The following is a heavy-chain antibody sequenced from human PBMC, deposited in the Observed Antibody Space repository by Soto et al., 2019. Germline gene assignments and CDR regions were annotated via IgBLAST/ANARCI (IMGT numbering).Heavy chain of an antibody. D-gene: IGHD1-26*01. J-gene: IGHJ6*02. CDR3: ARESIVGAPTFYYYYGMDV. CDR1: GYTFTSYG. Sequence: QVPLVQSGAEVKKPGASVKVSCKASGYTFTSYGISWVRQAPGQGLEWMGWISAYNGNTNYAQKLQGRVTMTTDTSTSTAYMELRSLRSDDTAVYYCARESIVGAPTFYYYYGMDVWGQGTTVTVSS. CDR2: ISAYNGNT. V-gene: IGHV1-18*01.